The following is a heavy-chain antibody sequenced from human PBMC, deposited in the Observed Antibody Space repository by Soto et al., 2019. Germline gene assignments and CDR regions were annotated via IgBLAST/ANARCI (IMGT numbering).Heavy chain of an antibody. Sequence: QVTLKESGPVLVKPTETLTLRCTVSGLSITDSEMGVSWIRQPPGQPLEWLAHIDSSGEKSYRTFLKSILAISKDTSKSQIVLTMTNMDPADTATYYCARRHPAVAVRPWFDPWGQGIPVTVSS. V-gene: IGHV2-26*01. D-gene: IGHD6-19*01. J-gene: IGHJ5*02. CDR2: IDSSGEK. CDR3: ARRHPAVAVRPWFDP. CDR1: GLSITDSEMG.